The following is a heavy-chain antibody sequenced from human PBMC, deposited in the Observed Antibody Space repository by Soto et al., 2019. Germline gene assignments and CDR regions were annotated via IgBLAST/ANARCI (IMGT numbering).Heavy chain of an antibody. Sequence: EVQLLESGGGLVQPGGSLRLSCAASGFTFSSYAMSWVRQAPGKGLEWVSAISGSGGSTYYADSVKGRFTISRDNSKNTLYLQMNSLRAEDTGVYYCAKGPFYYYYMDVWGKGTTVTVSS. V-gene: IGHV3-23*01. J-gene: IGHJ6*03. CDR1: GFTFSSYA. CDR3: AKGPFYYYYMDV. CDR2: ISGSGGST.